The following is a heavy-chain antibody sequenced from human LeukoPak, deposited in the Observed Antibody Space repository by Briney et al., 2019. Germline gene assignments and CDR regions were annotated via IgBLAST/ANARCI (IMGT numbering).Heavy chain of an antibody. J-gene: IGHJ4*02. CDR2: IYCGGSA. V-gene: IGHV4-59*08. CDR3: ARHGSSYSFDY. D-gene: IGHD6-13*01. Sequence: SETLCLICTVSGGSVGSYYWSWIRQSPGKGLEWIGYIYCGGSANYNPSLKSRATISIDRSKNQFSLKLSSLTAADTAVYYCARHGSSYSFDYWGQGTLVTVSS. CDR1: GGSVGSYY.